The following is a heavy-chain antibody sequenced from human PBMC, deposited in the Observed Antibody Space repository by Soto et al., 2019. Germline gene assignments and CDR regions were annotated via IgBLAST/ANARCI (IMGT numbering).Heavy chain of an antibody. Sequence: ASVKVSCKASGGTFSSYAISWVRQAPGQGLEWMGGIIPIFGTANYAQKFQGRVTITADESTSTAYMELSSLRSEDTAVYYCARDKGRYCSGGSCKYYYGMDVWGQGTTVTVSS. CDR3: ARDKGRYCSGGSCKYYYGMDV. D-gene: IGHD2-15*01. CDR2: IIPIFGTA. V-gene: IGHV1-69*13. CDR1: GGTFSSYA. J-gene: IGHJ6*02.